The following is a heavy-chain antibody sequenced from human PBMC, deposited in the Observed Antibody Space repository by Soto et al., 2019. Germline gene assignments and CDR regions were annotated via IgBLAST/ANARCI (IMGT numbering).Heavy chain of an antibody. Sequence: PSQTLSLTCTVSGGSISSSSYYWGWIRQPPGKGLEWIGSIYYSGTTYYNPSLKSRVTISVDTSKNQFTLKLSSVTAADTAVYYCASHLGALIAYWGPGTLLTVSS. CDR3: ASHLGALIAY. CDR2: IYYSGTT. CDR1: GGSISSSSYY. J-gene: IGHJ4*02. V-gene: IGHV4-39*01.